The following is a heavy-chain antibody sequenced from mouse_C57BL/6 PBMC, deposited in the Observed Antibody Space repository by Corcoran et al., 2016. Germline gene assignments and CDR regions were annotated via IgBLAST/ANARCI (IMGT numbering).Heavy chain of an antibody. CDR2: INTYSGVP. Sequence: QIQLVQSGPELKKPGETVKISCKASGYTLTTYGMSWVKQAPGKGLKWMGWINTYSGVPTYADDFKGRFAFSLETSASTAYLQINNLKNEDTATYFCARLDSFAYWGQGTLVTVSA. V-gene: IGHV9-3*01. J-gene: IGHJ3*01. CDR1: GYTLTTYG. CDR3: ARLDSFAY.